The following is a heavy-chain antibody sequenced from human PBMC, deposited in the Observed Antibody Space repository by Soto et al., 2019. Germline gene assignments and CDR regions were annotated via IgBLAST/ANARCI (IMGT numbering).Heavy chain of an antibody. J-gene: IGHJ4*02. CDR1: GFTFSSYA. CDR3: AKSAGSNAYYPNDY. D-gene: IGHD3-16*01. V-gene: IGHV3-23*01. Sequence: EGQLLESGGGLVQHGGSLRLSCAASGFTFSSYAMTWVRQAPGKGLEWVSSISGSGISTYYADSVKGRFTISRDNSKNTLYLQMNSLRAEDAAVSYCAKSAGSNAYYPNDYWGQGTLVTVSS. CDR2: ISGSGIST.